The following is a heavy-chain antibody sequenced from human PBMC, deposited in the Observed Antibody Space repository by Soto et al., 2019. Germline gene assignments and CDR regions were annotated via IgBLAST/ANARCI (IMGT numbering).Heavy chain of an antibody. V-gene: IGHV3-30-3*01. CDR1: GFTFSSYA. Sequence: ESGGGVVQPGRSLRLSCAASGFTFSSYAMHWVRQAPGKGLEWVAVISYDGSNKYYADSVKGRFTISRDNSKNTLYLQMNSLRAEDTAVYYCARAHYDFWSGYYFDYWGQGTLVTVSS. D-gene: IGHD3-3*01. CDR3: ARAHYDFWSGYYFDY. CDR2: ISYDGSNK. J-gene: IGHJ4*02.